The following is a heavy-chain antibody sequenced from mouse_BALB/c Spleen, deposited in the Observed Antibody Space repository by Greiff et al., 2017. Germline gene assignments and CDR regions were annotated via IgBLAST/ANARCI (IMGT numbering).Heavy chain of an antibody. Sequence: QVQLKESGPGLVQPSQSLSITCTVSGFSLTSYGVHWVRQSPGKGLEWLGVIWSGGSTDYNAAFISRLSISKDNSKSQVFFKMNSLQANDTAIYYCASYRYDWFAYWGQGTLVTVSA. CDR2: IWSGGST. D-gene: IGHD2-14*01. CDR1: GFSLTSYG. CDR3: ASYRYDWFAY. V-gene: IGHV2-2*02. J-gene: IGHJ3*01.